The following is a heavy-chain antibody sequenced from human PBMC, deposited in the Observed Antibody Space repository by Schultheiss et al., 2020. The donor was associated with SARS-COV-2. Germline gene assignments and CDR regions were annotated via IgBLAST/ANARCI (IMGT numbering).Heavy chain of an antibody. D-gene: IGHD3-10*01. J-gene: IGHJ4*02. CDR1: GGSITSYH. Sequence: SETLSLTCTVSGGSITSYHWSWIRQTPGKGLEWIGYIHFLGRIAYNPSLKGRVTISGDMSKSQFSLNLNSVTAADTAVYYCARGEILSFETLYSLVCWGQGTLVTVSS. CDR3: ARGEILSFETLYSLVC. CDR2: IHFLGRI. V-gene: IGHV4-59*01.